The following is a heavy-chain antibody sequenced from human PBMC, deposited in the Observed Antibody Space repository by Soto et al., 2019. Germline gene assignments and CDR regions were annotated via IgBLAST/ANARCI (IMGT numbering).Heavy chain of an antibody. CDR3: VRDQRYYGSGSYYSDN. D-gene: IGHD3-10*01. J-gene: IGHJ4*02. Sequence: QVQLVQSGPEVKKPGASVKVSCKASGYTFISYGISWVRQAPGQGLEWMGWISGYTGKADYAQNFQGRVTMTTETSTNTAYMELRSLKSDDTAFYYCVRDQRYYGSGSYYSDNWGQGTLVSVSS. CDR2: ISGYTGKA. CDR1: GYTFISYG. V-gene: IGHV1-18*04.